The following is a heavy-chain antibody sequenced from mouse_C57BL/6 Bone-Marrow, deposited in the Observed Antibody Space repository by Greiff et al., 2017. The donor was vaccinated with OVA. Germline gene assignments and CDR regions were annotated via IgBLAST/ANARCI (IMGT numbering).Heavy chain of an antibody. J-gene: IGHJ1*03. CDR3: ASIRKTNFDV. CDR1: GFSLPSYG. CDR2: IWSGGST. Sequence: VKVVESGPGLVQPSQSLSITCTVSGFSLPSYGVHWVRQSPGKGLEWLGVIWSGGSTDYNAAFISRLSISKDNSKSQVFFKMNSLQADDTAIYYCASIRKTNFDVWGTGTTVTVSS. V-gene: IGHV2-2*01. D-gene: IGHD1-1*01.